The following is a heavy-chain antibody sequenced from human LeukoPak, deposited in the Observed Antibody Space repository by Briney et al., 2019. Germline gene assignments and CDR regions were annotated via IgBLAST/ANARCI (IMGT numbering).Heavy chain of an antibody. D-gene: IGHD2-15*01. CDR1: GYTFTSYG. V-gene: IGHV1-18*01. J-gene: IGHJ4*02. CDR3: ARDPEEYCSGGSCYSEGY. Sequence: ASVKVSCKASGYTFTSYGISWVRRAPGQGLEWMGWISAYNGNTNYAQKLQGRVTMTTDTSTSTAYMELRSLRSDDTAVYYCARDPEEYCSGGSCYSEGYWGQGTLVTVSS. CDR2: ISAYNGNT.